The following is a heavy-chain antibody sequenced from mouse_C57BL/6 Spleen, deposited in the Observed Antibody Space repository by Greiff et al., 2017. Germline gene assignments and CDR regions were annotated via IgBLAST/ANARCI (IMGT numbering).Heavy chain of an antibody. V-gene: IGHV14-3*01. Sequence: EVKVVESVAELVRPGASVKLSCTASGFNIKNTYMHWVKQRPEQGLEWIGRIDPANGNTKYAPKFQGKATITADTSSNTAYLQLSSLTSEDTAIYYCARDYDYRAWFAYWGQGTLVTVSA. CDR3: ARDYDYRAWFAY. CDR2: IDPANGNT. J-gene: IGHJ3*01. D-gene: IGHD2-4*01. CDR1: GFNIKNTY.